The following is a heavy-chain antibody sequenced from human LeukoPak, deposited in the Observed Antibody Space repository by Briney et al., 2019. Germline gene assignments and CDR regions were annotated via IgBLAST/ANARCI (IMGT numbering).Heavy chain of an antibody. Sequence: PGGSLRLSCAASGFTFSSYSMNWVRQAPGKGLEWVSYISVSRSTIYYADSVKGRFTISRDNAKNSLYLQMNSLRAEDTAVYYCARDDGDYAHPADYWGQGTLVTVSS. J-gene: IGHJ4*02. D-gene: IGHD4-17*01. CDR2: ISVSRSTI. V-gene: IGHV3-48*04. CDR3: ARDDGDYAHPADY. CDR1: GFTFSSYS.